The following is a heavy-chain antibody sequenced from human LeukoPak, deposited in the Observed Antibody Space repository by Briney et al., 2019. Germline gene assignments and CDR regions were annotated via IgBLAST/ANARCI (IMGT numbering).Heavy chain of an antibody. D-gene: IGHD1-26*01. Sequence: GGSLRLSCAASGFTFSSSAMSWVRQAPGKGLEWVSGISGSGGSTYYADSVKGRFTISRDNSKNTLYLQMNSLRAEDTAVYYCAKDRGGATDYWGQGTLVTVSS. J-gene: IGHJ4*02. V-gene: IGHV3-23*01. CDR2: ISGSGGST. CDR3: AKDRGGATDY. CDR1: GFTFSSSA.